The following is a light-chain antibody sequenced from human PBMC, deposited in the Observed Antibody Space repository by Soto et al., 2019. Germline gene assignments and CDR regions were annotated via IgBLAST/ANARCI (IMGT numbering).Light chain of an antibody. J-gene: IGKJ1*01. CDR2: GAS. Sequence: AIQMTQSPSSLSASVGYRVTITCRASQGIRNDLGWYQQKPGKAPKLLIYGASSLQSGVPSRFSGSGSGTDFTLTISSLQPEDFATYYCLQDYNSPRTFGQGTKVEI. CDR1: QGIRND. CDR3: LQDYNSPRT. V-gene: IGKV1-6*01.